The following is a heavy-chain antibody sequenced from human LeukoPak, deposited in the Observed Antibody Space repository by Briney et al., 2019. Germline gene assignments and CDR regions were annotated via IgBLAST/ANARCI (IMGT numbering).Heavy chain of an antibody. CDR3: ARHSFYYYYYIDV. Sequence: SETLSLTCTVSGGSISSSAYYWGWIRQSPGRGLEWIGDVYYSGSTFYNPSLMSRVTISADTSMNQFSPKLSSVTAADTAVYYCARHSFYYYYYIDVWGKGTTVIVSS. CDR2: VYYSGST. CDR1: GGSISSSAYY. V-gene: IGHV4-39*01. J-gene: IGHJ6*03.